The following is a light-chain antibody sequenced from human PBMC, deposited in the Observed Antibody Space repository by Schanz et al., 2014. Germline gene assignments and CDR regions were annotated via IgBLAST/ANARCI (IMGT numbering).Light chain of an antibody. V-gene: IGKV3D-20*02. CDR3: QQRSNWPPGYT. CDR2: GAS. J-gene: IGKJ2*01. Sequence: EIVLTQSPATLSLSPGERATLSCGASQTVNNNYLAWFQQKPGLAPRLLIYGASTRATGIQARFSGSGSGTEFTLTISSLQSEDFAVYYCQQRSNWPPGYTFGQGTKLEIK. CDR1: QTVNNNY.